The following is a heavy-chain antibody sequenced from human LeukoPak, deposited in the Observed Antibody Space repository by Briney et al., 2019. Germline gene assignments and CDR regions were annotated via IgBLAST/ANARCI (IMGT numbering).Heavy chain of an antibody. V-gene: IGHV3-30*18. D-gene: IGHD3-22*01. CDR2: ISYDGSIK. J-gene: IGHJ4*02. CDR3: AKWEKHYDSGGYF. CDR1: GFTFSSHG. Sequence: GGSLRLSCAASGFTFSSHGMHWVRQAPGKGLEWVTLISYDGSIKYYRDSVKGRFTISRDNSKNTLYLEMNSLRAEDTAVYYCAKWEKHYDSGGYFWGQGTVVTVSS.